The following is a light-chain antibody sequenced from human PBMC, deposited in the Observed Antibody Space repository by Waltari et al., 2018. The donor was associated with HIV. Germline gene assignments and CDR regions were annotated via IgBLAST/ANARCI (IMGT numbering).Light chain of an antibody. CDR1: SSDVGNYNP. V-gene: IGLV2-23*01. Sequence: QSALTQFASVSGSPGQSITISCTGTSSDVGNYNPVSWYQQHPGKAPKLKIYEGSKRPSGVSNGCSCCRSCNTASLTCSGLQADVEADYCCCSYADSSTVFGGGTKVTVL. CDR2: EGS. CDR3: CSYADSSTV. J-gene: IGLJ2*01.